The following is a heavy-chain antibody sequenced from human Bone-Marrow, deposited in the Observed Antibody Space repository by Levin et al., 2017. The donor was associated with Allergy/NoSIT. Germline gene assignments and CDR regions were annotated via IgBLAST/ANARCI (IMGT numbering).Heavy chain of an antibody. V-gene: IGHV1-2*02. D-gene: IGHD6-19*01. Sequence: GESLKISCKASGYTFTDYFIHWVRLAPGQGLEWMGWINPNSGDTDSSQNFQGTATMTRDTSISTAYMEVTSLTSNDTALYYCARISSAAFDMWGQGTVVTVSS. CDR1: GYTFTDYF. CDR2: INPNSGDT. CDR3: ARISSAAFDM. J-gene: IGHJ3*02.